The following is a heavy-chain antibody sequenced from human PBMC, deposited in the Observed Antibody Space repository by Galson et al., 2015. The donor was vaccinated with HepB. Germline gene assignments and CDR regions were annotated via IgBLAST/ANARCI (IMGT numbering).Heavy chain of an antibody. CDR3: ARDGIAVAGPPSY. V-gene: IGHV3-30-3*01. J-gene: IGHJ4*02. CDR2: ISYDGSNK. CDR1: GFTFSSYA. Sequence: SLRLSCAASGFTFSSYAMHWVRQAPGKGLEWVAVISYDGSNKYYADSVKGRFTISRDNSKNTLYLQMNSLRAEDTAVYYCARDGIAVAGPPSYWGQGTLVTVSS. D-gene: IGHD6-19*01.